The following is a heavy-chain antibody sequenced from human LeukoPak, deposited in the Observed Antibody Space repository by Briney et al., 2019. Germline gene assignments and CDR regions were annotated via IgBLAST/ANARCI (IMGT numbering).Heavy chain of an antibody. Sequence: LVKVSCKASGGTFSSYAISWVRQAPGQGLEWMGGIVPIFGTANYAQKFQGRVTITADESTSTAYMELSSLRSEDTAVYYCARDLSGYDSRSFDYWGQGTLVTVSS. D-gene: IGHD5-12*01. V-gene: IGHV1-69*13. J-gene: IGHJ4*02. CDR1: GGTFSSYA. CDR3: ARDLSGYDSRSFDY. CDR2: IVPIFGTA.